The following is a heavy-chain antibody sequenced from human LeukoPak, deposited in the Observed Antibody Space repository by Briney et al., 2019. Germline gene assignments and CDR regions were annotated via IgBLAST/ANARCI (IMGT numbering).Heavy chain of an antibody. D-gene: IGHD4-23*01. V-gene: IGHV3-74*01. CDR3: ARDPPRAYGGQKSVGDY. Sequence: PGGSLRLSCVASGFTFSSYWVHWVRQDPRKGLVWVSRINGDGRNINYADSVRGRFTISRDNAKNTLYLQMNTLRVEDTAVYYCARDPPRAYGGQKSVGDYWGQGTLVTVSS. J-gene: IGHJ4*02. CDR2: INGDGRNI. CDR1: GFTFSSYW.